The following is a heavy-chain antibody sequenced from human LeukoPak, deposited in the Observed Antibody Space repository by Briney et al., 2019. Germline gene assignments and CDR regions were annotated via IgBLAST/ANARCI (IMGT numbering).Heavy chain of an antibody. CDR1: GFTFSNYW. CDR2: IDNAGSIT. J-gene: IGHJ4*02. CDR3: ARGRPHGNDY. Sequence: GGSLRLSCAASGFTFSNYWIHWVRQAPGKGLVWVSRIDNAGSITTYADSVKGRFTISRDNAENTLYLQMNSLRVEDTAVYYCARGRPHGNDYWGQGTLVTVSS. D-gene: IGHD4-23*01. V-gene: IGHV3-74*03.